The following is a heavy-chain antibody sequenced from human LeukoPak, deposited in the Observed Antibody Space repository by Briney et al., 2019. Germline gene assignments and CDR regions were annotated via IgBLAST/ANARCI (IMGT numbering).Heavy chain of an antibody. CDR2: ISSSGSTI. D-gene: IGHD6-19*01. CDR1: GFTFSNYE. J-gene: IGHJ5*02. V-gene: IGHV3-48*03. CDR3: ARDGSSGWSAPGSNRNWFDP. Sequence: GGSLRLTCAASGFTFSNYEMNCVRQAPGKGLEWVSYISSSGSTIYYADSVKGRFTISRDNAKNSLYLQMNTLRAEDTAIYYCARDGSSGWSAPGSNRNWFDPWGQGALVTVSS.